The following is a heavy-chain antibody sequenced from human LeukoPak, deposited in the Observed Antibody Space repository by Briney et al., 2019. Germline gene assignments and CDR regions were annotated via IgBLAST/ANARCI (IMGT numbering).Heavy chain of an antibody. CDR2: IIPDGSGK. Sequence: GGSLRLSCAASGFAFSTYWMTWVRQAPQKGLEWVANIIPDGSGKYYADSVQGRFTISRDNARNSLYLQVDSLRVEDTGVYLCARAYSSSYDFWGQGALVIVSS. D-gene: IGHD4-11*01. V-gene: IGHV3-7*04. CDR1: GFAFSTYW. J-gene: IGHJ4*02. CDR3: ARAYSSSYDF.